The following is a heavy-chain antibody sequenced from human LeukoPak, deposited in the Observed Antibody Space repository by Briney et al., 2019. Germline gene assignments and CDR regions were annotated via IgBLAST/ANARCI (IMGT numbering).Heavy chain of an antibody. D-gene: IGHD3-10*01. J-gene: IGHJ3*02. CDR3: ARDPPTLWFGEFMDAFDI. V-gene: IGHV1-18*01. CDR1: GYTFTSYG. Sequence: AASVKVSCKASGYTFTSYGISWVRQAPGQGLEWMGWISAYNGNTNYAQKLQGRVTMTTDTSTSTAYMELRSLRSDDTAVYYCARDPPTLWFGEFMDAFDIWGQGTMVTVSS. CDR2: ISAYNGNT.